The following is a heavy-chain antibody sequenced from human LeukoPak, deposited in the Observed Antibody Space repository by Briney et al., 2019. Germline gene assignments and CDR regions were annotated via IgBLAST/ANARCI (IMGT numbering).Heavy chain of an antibody. V-gene: IGHV3-21*01. CDR3: ARDWDYDTLTGYTYYFDY. Sequence: AGGSLRLSCAASGFTFSSYSMNWVRQAPGKGLEWVSSISSSSSYIYYADSVKGRFTISRDNAKNSLYLQMNSLRAEDTAVYYCARDWDYDTLTGYTYYFDYWGQGTLVTVSS. D-gene: IGHD3-9*01. J-gene: IGHJ4*02. CDR1: GFTFSSYS. CDR2: ISSSSSYI.